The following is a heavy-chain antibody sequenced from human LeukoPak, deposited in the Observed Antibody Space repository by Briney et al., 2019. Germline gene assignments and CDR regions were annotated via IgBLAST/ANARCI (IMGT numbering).Heavy chain of an antibody. V-gene: IGHV3-30*04. J-gene: IGHJ4*02. CDR3: ATAYSSGWADY. CDR2: ISYDGSNK. Sequence: GGSLRLSCAASGINFSGYAMHWVRQAPGKGLEWVAIISYDGSNKNYADSVKGRLTISRDDSNNMLFLQLNSLRTDDTAVYFCATAYSSGWADYWGQGTLVTVSS. D-gene: IGHD6-19*01. CDR1: GINFSGYA.